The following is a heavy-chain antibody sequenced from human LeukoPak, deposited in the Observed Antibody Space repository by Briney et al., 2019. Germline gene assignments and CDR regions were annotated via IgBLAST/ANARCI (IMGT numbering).Heavy chain of an antibody. CDR2: ISGSGGTT. V-gene: IGHV3-23*01. Sequence: GGSLRLSCAASGFTFSSYVMSWVRQAPGKGLEWVSTISGSGGTTYYADSVKGRFTISRDNSKNTLYLQMNSLRAEDTAVYYCAKGGTVTRRQFDFWGQGTLVTVSS. CDR1: GFTFSSYV. CDR3: AKGGTVTRRQFDF. J-gene: IGHJ4*02. D-gene: IGHD4-17*01.